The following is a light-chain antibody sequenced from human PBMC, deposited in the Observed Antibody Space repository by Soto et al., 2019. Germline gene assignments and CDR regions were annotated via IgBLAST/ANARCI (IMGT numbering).Light chain of an antibody. V-gene: IGKV1-6*01. CDR1: QVIGND. CDR3: LQFYNFSWT. Sequence: AIQMTQSPSSLSASVGDRVTIPCRASQVIGNDLAWYQQKPGKAPRLLIFAASNLQSGVPSRFSGSGSGTDFTLTISRLQPEDFATYYCLQFYNFSWTFGQGTKVDIK. J-gene: IGKJ1*01. CDR2: AAS.